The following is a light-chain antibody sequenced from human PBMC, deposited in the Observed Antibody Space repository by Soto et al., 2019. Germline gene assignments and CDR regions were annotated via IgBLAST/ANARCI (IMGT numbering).Light chain of an antibody. CDR1: SSDIGAYNS. CDR2: QVS. CDR3: QSYDSSLSGSTL. Sequence: QSALTQPASVSGSPGQSITISCTGTSSDIGAYNSVSWYQQHPGKAPKLIVFQVSFRPSAVSDRFSGSKSDNTASLTISGLQTEDEADYYCQSYDSSLSGSTLFGGGTKLTVL. J-gene: IGLJ3*02. V-gene: IGLV2-14*01.